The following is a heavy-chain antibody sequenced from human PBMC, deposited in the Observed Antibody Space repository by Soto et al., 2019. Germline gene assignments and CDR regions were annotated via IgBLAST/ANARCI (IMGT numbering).Heavy chain of an antibody. CDR1: GGSISSSNW. Sequence: PSETLSLTCAVSGGSISSSNWWSWVRQPPGKGLEWSGEIYHSGSTNYNPSLKSRVTISVDKSKNQFSLKLSSVTAADTAVYYCARRNYYDSSGYLNWFDPWGQGTLVTVSS. CDR2: IYHSGST. CDR3: ARRNYYDSSGYLNWFDP. V-gene: IGHV4-4*02. J-gene: IGHJ5*02. D-gene: IGHD3-22*01.